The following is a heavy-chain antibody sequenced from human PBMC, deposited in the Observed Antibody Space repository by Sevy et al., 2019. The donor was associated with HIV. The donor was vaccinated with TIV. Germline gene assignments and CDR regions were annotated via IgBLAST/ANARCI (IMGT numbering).Heavy chain of an antibody. V-gene: IGHV4-39*01. D-gene: IGHD6-19*01. J-gene: IGHJ5*02. Sequence: SETLSLTCTVSGGSISTSSYYWAWIRQPPGKGLEWIGTIYYSGSTYYNPSLKSRVTVSVDTSKNQSSLKRSSVTAADTAVYYCAGLSWYSSGWLWFDPWGQGTLVTVSS. CDR1: GGSISTSSYY. CDR2: IYYSGST. CDR3: AGLSWYSSGWLWFDP.